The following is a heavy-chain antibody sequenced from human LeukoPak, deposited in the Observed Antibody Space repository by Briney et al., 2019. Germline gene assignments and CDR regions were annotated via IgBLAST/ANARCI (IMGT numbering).Heavy chain of an antibody. D-gene: IGHD3-22*01. CDR1: GFIFGEYA. Sequence: GGSLRLSCTASGFIFGEYAVSWFRQAPGKGLDWVGFIRSKTYGGTTQYAASAKGRFTISRDDSKSIAYLQMNSLKTEDTAVYYCTRGKYYYDSSGYSDYWGQGTLVTVSS. V-gene: IGHV3-49*03. CDR3: TRGKYYYDSSGYSDY. J-gene: IGHJ4*02. CDR2: IRSKTYGGTT.